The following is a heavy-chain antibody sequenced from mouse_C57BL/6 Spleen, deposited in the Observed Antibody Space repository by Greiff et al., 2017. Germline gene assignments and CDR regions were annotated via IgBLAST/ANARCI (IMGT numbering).Heavy chain of an antibody. CDR2: IDPEDGDT. Sequence: VQLQQSGAELVRPGASVKLSCTASGFNIKDYYMHWVKPRPEQGLEWIGRIDPEDGDTEYAPKFQGKATMTADTSSNTAYLQLSSLTSEDTAVYYCTTWYGYDGRVWFAYWGQGTLVTVSA. V-gene: IGHV14-1*01. J-gene: IGHJ3*01. D-gene: IGHD2-2*01. CDR3: TTWYGYDGRVWFAY. CDR1: GFNIKDYY.